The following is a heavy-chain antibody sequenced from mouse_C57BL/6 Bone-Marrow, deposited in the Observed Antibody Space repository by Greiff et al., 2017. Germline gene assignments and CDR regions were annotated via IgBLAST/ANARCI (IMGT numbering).Heavy chain of an antibody. D-gene: IGHD2-5*01. CDR2: ISSGSSTL. J-gene: IGHJ4*01. V-gene: IGHV5-17*01. Sequence: EVKLVESGGGLVKPGGSLKLSCAASGFTFSDYGMHWVRQAPEKGLEWVAYISSGSSTLYYADTVKGRFTISRDNAKNTLCLQMTSLRSEDTAMYYCARAYYSNYEREMDYWGQGTSVTVSS. CDR3: ARAYYSNYEREMDY. CDR1: GFTFSDYG.